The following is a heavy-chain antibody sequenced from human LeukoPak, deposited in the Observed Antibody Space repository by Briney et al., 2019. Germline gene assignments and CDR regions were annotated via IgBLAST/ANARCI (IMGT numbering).Heavy chain of an antibody. CDR3: AKDPERWLQLRLGFSD. J-gene: IGHJ4*02. V-gene: IGHV3-23*01. D-gene: IGHD5-24*01. Sequence: GGSLRLSCAASGFTFSNYAMRWVRQAPGKGLEWVSGISGSGDSTYYADSVKGRFTISRDKNTLYLQMNSLRAEDTAVYYCAKDPERWLQLRLGFSDWGQGTLVTVSS. CDR1: GFTFSNYA. CDR2: ISGSGDST.